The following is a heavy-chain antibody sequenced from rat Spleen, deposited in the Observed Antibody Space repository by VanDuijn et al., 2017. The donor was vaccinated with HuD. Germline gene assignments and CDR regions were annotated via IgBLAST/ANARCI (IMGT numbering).Heavy chain of an antibody. CDR2: IIYDGSST. CDR1: GFSFGDYA. Sequence: EVQLVESGGGLVQPGRSLKLSCAASGFSFGDYAMAWVRQAPKKGLEWVATIIYDGSSTYYRDSVKGRFTVSRDIAKSTLYLQMNSLRSDDTAAYYCARGDYGYNYFFDYWGQGVTVTVSS. D-gene: IGHD1-9*01. CDR3: ARGDYGYNYFFDY. V-gene: IGHV5-7*01. J-gene: IGHJ2*01.